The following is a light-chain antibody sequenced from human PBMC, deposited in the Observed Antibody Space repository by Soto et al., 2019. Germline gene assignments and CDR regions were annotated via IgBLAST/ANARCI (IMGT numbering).Light chain of an antibody. J-gene: IGKJ1*01. CDR3: QQYGSSGT. V-gene: IGKV3-20*01. CDR1: QSVSNNY. Sequence: EIVLTQSPGTLSLSPGERATLSCRASQSVSNNYLAWYQQKPGQAPRLLIYGASNRATGIPDRFSGSWSGTDFALIISRLEPEDMAVYYWQQYGSSGTFGQGTKVEIK. CDR2: GAS.